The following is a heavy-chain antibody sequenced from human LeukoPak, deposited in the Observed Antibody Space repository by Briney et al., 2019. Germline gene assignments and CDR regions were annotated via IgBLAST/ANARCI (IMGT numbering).Heavy chain of an antibody. CDR1: GGSISSGSYY. CDR3: ARVRGYSYGSRFDY. J-gene: IGHJ4*02. V-gene: IGHV4-61*10. CDR2: IYYSGST. D-gene: IGHD5-18*01. Sequence: PSETLSLTCTVSGGSISSGSYYWSWIRQPAGKGLEWIGYIYYSGSTNYNPSLKGRVTISVDTSKNQFSLKLSSVTAADTAVYYCARVRGYSYGSRFDYWGQGTLVTVSS.